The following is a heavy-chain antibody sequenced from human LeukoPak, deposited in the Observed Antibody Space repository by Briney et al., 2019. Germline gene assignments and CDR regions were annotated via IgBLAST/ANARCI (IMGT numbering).Heavy chain of an antibody. Sequence: GGSLRLSCEVSGLTLRSFAMSWVRQPAGKGLEWVSAISGDGGSTEYADSVKGRFTISRDNSKNTVYLQMNSLRAGDTALYYCAAMTTAAANGFFYWGRGTVATVSA. J-gene: IGHJ4*02. D-gene: IGHD2-2*01. CDR2: ISGDGGST. V-gene: IGHV3-23*01. CDR3: AAMTTAAANGFFY. CDR1: GLTLRSFA.